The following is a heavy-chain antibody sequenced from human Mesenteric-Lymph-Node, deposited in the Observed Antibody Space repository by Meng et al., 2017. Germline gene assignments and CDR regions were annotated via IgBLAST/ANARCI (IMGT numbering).Heavy chain of an antibody. V-gene: IGHV4-4*02. Sequence: SCPGLGTAWGTFSLTWDVFGGSIRNDQWWSWVRQAPGKGLEWIGEIYYSGRTNYNPSVKSRVSMSVDKSQNHFSLRLSSVTAADTAVYYCTTLYGDSISWGQGTLVTVSS. CDR3: TTLYGDSIS. CDR1: GGSIRNDQW. CDR2: IYYSGRT. D-gene: IGHD4-17*01. J-gene: IGHJ4*02.